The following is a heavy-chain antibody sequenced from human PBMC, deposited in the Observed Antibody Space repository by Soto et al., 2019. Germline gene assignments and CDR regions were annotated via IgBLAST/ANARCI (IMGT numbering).Heavy chain of an antibody. J-gene: IGHJ4*02. Sequence: GGSLRLSCEASGFTLRNYAMTWVRQAPGKGLEWVSLISANDVGTYYAESVKTRFTISTDQSRNTVYLQMDSLRADDTAIYYCAKAKNDYNWDNRPPFDYWGQGTLVTVSP. CDR2: ISANDVGT. CDR1: GFTLRNYA. CDR3: AKAKNDYNWDNRPPFDY. D-gene: IGHD1-20*01. V-gene: IGHV3-23*01.